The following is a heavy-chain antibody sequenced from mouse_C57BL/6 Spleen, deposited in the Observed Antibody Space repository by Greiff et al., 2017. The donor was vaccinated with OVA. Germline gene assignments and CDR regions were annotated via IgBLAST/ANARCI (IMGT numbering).Heavy chain of an antibody. CDR1: GYTFTSYD. CDR2: IYPRDGST. J-gene: IGHJ1*03. Sequence: VKLMESGPELVKPGASVKLSCKASGYTFTSYDINWVKQRPGQGLEWIGWIYPRDGSTKYNEKFKGKATLNVDTSSSTAYMELHSLTSEDSAVYFCAREGYFDVWGTGTTVTVSS. V-gene: IGHV1-85*01. CDR3: AREGYFDV.